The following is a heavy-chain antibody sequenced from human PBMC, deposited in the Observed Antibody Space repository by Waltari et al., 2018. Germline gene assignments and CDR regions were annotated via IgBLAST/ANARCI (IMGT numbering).Heavy chain of an antibody. CDR2: INYGGTS. Sequence: QLHLQESGPGLVKPSATLSLICSVSGGAISSSGYYWGWIRQPPGKGREWIGSINYGGTSYRNPSLRSRVTISVDTSKNQFSLKLTTVTAADTAMYYCARHVSQNSGWYDDLQYFDFWGQGSLVTVSS. D-gene: IGHD6-19*01. V-gene: IGHV4-39*01. CDR1: GGAISSSGYY. J-gene: IGHJ4*02. CDR3: ARHVSQNSGWYDDLQYFDF.